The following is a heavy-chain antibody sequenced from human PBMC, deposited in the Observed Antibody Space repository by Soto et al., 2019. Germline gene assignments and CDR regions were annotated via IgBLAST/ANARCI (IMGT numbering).Heavy chain of an antibody. CDR3: AKNPGYYYDSTGYHFDY. Sequence: PSETLSLTCTVSGGSISSYYWSWIRQPPGKGLEWIGHIFYSGSIKYNPSLESRVTISRDNSKNTLYLQMNSLRAEDTAVYYCAKNPGYYYDSTGYHFDYWAREPWSPSPQ. V-gene: IGHV4-59*12. J-gene: IGHJ4*02. CDR2: IFYSGSI. CDR1: GGSISSYY. D-gene: IGHD3-22*01.